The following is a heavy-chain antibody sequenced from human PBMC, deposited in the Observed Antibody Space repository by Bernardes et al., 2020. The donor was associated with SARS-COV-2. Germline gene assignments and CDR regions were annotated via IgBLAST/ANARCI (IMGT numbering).Heavy chain of an antibody. V-gene: IGHV3-23*01. CDR1: GFAFSSYA. J-gene: IGHJ4*02. Sequence: GSLRLSCAASGFAFSSYAMSWVRQAPGKGLEWVSVISGSGGTTYYSDSVKGRFTISRDNSQNMLYLQMSSLRAEDTAVYFCAKDLIAGTLGGLPQTFDYWGQGTLVTVSS. CDR2: ISGSGGTT. CDR3: AKDLIAGTLGGLPQTFDY. D-gene: IGHD3-16*01.